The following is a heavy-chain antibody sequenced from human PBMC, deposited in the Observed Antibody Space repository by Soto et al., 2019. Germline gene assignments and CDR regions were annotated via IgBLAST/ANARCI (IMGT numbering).Heavy chain of an antibody. J-gene: IGHJ4*02. D-gene: IGHD6-13*01. CDR3: ARDIMAAAPDY. CDR2: INAGNGNT. CDR1: GYTFTSYY. Sequence: VASVKVSCKASGYTFTSYYMHWVRQAPGQRLEWMGWINAGNGNTKYSQKFQGRVTITRDTSASTAYMELSSLRSEDTAVYYCARDIMAAAPDYWGQGTLVTVSS. V-gene: IGHV1-3*01.